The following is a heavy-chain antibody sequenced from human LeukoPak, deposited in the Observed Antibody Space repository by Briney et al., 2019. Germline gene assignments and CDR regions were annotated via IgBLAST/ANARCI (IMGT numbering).Heavy chain of an antibody. CDR3: AKGRDTSGRQNFDF. CDR2: ISASGSGT. V-gene: IGHV3-23*01. D-gene: IGHD6-19*01. J-gene: IGHJ4*02. CDR1: GFTFTSYA. Sequence: GGSLRLSCEASGFTFTSYAMHWVRQAPGKGVEWVSSISASGSGTFYTDSMSGRFTISRDNAKKTFFLQMKNLRLGDTALYYCAKGRDTSGRQNFDFWGQGTLVTVSS.